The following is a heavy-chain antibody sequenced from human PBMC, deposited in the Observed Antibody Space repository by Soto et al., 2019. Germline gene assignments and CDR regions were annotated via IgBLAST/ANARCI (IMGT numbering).Heavy chain of an antibody. Sequence: GGSLRLSCAASGFTFRSYGIHWVRQAPGKGLEWVAVISYDGSNKYYADSVKGRFTISRDNSKNTLYLQMNSLRAEDTAVYYCAKDLDHWYSSSFLKKRSYYGMDVWGQGTTVTVYS. CDR2: ISYDGSNK. CDR3: AKDLDHWYSSSFLKKRSYYGMDV. V-gene: IGHV3-30*18. CDR1: GFTFRSYG. D-gene: IGHD6-6*01. J-gene: IGHJ6*02.